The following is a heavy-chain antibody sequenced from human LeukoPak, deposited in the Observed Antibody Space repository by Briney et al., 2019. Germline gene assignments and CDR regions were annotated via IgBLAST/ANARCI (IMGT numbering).Heavy chain of an antibody. CDR2: IYSFGST. CDR1: GDSMSSGLYY. Sequence: PSETLSLTCTVSGDSMSSGLYYWNWVRQPAGKGLEWIGRIYSFGSTHYNPSLKSRVTISLHTSKNQFSLNLTSVTAADTAVYYCAREGYNFAWGQGTPVTVSS. CDR3: AREGYNFA. V-gene: IGHV4-61*02. D-gene: IGHD1-1*01. J-gene: IGHJ5*02.